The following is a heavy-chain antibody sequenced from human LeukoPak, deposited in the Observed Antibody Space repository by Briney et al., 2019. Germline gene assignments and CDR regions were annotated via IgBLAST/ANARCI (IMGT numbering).Heavy chain of an antibody. J-gene: IGHJ3*02. CDR2: INPNSGGT. D-gene: IGHD3-16*02. V-gene: IGHV1-2*02. Sequence: ASVQVSCKASGYTFTGYYMHWVRQAPGQGVEWMGWINPNSGGTNYAQKFQGRVTMTRDTSISTAYMELSRLRSDDTAVYYCARGVVHYDYVWGSYRFNAFDIWGQGTMVTVSS. CDR3: ARGVVHYDYVWGSYRFNAFDI. CDR1: GYTFTGYY.